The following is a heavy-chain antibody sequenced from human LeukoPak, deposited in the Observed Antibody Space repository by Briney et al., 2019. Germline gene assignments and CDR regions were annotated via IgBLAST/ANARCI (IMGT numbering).Heavy chain of an antibody. V-gene: IGHV5-51*01. CDR2: IYPGDSDT. J-gene: IGHJ4*02. CDR1: GYSFTSYW. D-gene: IGHD2-21*01. Sequence: PGESLKISCKGSGYSFTSYWFGWVRQMPGKGLEWMGIIYPGDSDTRYSPSFQGQVTISADKSISTAYLQWSSLKASDTAMYYCARLQFGLKSIVAAFDYWGQGTLVTVSS. CDR3: ARLQFGLKSIVAAFDY.